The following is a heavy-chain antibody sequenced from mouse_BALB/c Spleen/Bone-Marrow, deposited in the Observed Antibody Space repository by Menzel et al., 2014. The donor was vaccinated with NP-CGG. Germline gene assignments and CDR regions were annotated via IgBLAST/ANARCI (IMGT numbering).Heavy chain of an antibody. CDR1: GFNIKDTY. CDR2: IDPANGNT. V-gene: IGHV14-3*02. D-gene: IGHD1-1*01. CDR3: ARIYYYGRGYFDY. J-gene: IGHJ2*01. Sequence: EVQLQQSGAELVKPWASVKLSCTASGFNIKDTYMHWVKQRPEQGLEWIGRIDPANGNTKYDPKFQGKATITADTSSNTAYLQLSSLTSEDTAVYYCARIYYYGRGYFDYWGQGTTLTVSS.